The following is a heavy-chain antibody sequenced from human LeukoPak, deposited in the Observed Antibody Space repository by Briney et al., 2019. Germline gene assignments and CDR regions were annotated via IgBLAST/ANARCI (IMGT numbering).Heavy chain of an antibody. CDR2: IYYSGYT. J-gene: IGHJ4*02. CDR3: ARLTSLTHFDY. CDR1: GGSISSNY. D-gene: IGHD1-14*01. V-gene: IGHV4-59*08. Sequence: SETLSLTCTVSGGSISSNYWSWVRQPPGKGLEWMGFIYYSGYTNYNPALRSRVTISVDTSKNQFSLKLSSVTAADTAVYYCARLTSLTHFDYWGQGTLVPVSS.